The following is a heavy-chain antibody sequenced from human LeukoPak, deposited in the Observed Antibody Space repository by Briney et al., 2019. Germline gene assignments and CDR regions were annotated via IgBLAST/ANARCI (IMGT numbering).Heavy chain of an antibody. CDR2: ISYDGSNK. CDR1: GFTFSSYA. D-gene: IGHD2-2*02. Sequence: GGSLRLSCAASGFTFSSYAMHWVRQAPGKGLEWVAVISYDGSNKYYADSVKGRFTISRDNSKNTLYLQMNSLRAEDTAVYYCARDGGYCSSTSCYIPLRYYYYYMDVWGKGTTVTVSS. J-gene: IGHJ6*03. V-gene: IGHV3-30-3*01. CDR3: ARDGGYCSSTSCYIPLRYYYYYMDV.